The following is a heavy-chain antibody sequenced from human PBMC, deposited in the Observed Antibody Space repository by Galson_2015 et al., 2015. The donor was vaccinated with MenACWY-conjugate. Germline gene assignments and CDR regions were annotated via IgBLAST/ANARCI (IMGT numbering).Heavy chain of an antibody. D-gene: IGHD2-2*01. CDR2: INSDGSST. J-gene: IGHJ5*02. CDR1: GFTFSSYW. V-gene: IGHV3-74*01. CDR3: AQYCSSTSCYAGKGA. Sequence: FLRLSCAASGFTFSSYWMHWVRQAPGKGLVWVSRINSDGSSTSYADSVKGRFTISRDNAKNTLYLQMNSLRAEDTAVYYCAQYCSSTSCYAGKGAWGQGTLVTVSS.